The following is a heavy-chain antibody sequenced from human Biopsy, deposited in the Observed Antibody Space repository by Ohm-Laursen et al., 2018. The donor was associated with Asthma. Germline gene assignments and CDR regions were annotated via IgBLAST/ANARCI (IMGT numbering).Heavy chain of an antibody. CDR1: GFTFSSYG. J-gene: IGHJ4*02. CDR2: MSYDGSIN. CDR3: SRGLDYSGRSGFDY. Sequence: SSLRLSFAASGFTFSSYGMDWVRQAPGKGLEWVGLMSYDGSINDYADSVKGRFTISRDNSMNTLYLHMNSLRVEDTAVYYCSRGLDYSGRSGFDYWGQGTLVTVSS. D-gene: IGHD3-10*01. V-gene: IGHV3-33*05.